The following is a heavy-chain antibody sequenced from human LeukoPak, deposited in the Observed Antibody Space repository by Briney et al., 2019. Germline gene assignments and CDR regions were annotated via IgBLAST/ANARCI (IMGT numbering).Heavy chain of an antibody. CDR3: ARGRVSSSTWYSTYYYYFYMDV. CDR2: INPNSGGT. J-gene: IGHJ6*03. D-gene: IGHD6-13*01. CDR1: GYTFTGYY. V-gene: IGHV1-2*02. Sequence: ASVKVSCKASGYTFTGYYMHWVRQAPGQGLEWMGWINPNSGGTNYAQKFQGRVTMIRDTSISTAYMELSRLRSDDTAVYFCARGRVSSSTWYSTYYYYFYMDVWGKGTTVTVSS.